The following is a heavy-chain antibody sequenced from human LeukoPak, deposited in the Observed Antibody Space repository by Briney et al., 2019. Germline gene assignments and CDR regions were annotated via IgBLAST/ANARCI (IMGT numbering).Heavy chain of an antibody. CDR3: ARERGFYYGSGSYSRFDY. V-gene: IGHV4-39*07. D-gene: IGHD3-10*01. CDR1: GDSISNSDYY. Sequence: PSETLSLTCTVSGDSISNSDYYWAWIRQPPGKGLEWIGSIYYSGSTYYNPSLKSRVTMSVDTSKNQFSLKLSSVTAADTAVYYCARERGFYYGSGSYSRFDYWGQGTLVTVSS. CDR2: IYYSGST. J-gene: IGHJ4*02.